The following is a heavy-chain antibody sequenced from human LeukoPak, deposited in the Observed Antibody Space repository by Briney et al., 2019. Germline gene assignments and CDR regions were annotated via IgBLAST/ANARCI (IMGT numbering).Heavy chain of an antibody. D-gene: IGHD3-9*01. CDR1: GFTFSSYA. CDR2: ISGSGGST. V-gene: IGHV3-23*01. CDR3: AKVGGLTYYDILTHLDY. J-gene: IGHJ4*02. Sequence: GGSLRLSCAASGFTFSSYAMSWVRQAPGKGLEWVSAISGSGGSTYYADSVKGRFTISRDNSKNTLYLQMNSLRAEDTAVYYCAKVGGLTYYDILTHLDYWGQGTLVTVSS.